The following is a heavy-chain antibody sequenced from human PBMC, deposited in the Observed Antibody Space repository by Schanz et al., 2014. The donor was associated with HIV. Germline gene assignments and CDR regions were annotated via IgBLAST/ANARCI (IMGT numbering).Heavy chain of an antibody. CDR3: ARDLLGGSDGYYYYYGMDV. J-gene: IGHJ6*02. CDR2: IKQDGSEK. V-gene: IGHV3-7*01. CDR1: GFNFSFYW. D-gene: IGHD1-26*01. Sequence: QLVESGGGLVQPGGSLRLSCAASGFNFSFYWISWVRQAPGKGLEWVANIKQDGSEKYYVDSVKGRFTISRDNAKNSLHLQMNSLRAEDTAVYYCARDLLGGSDGYYYYYGMDVWGQGTTVTVSS.